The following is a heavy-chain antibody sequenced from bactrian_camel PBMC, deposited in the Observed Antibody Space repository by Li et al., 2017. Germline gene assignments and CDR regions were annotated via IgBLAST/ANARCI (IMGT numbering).Heavy chain of an antibody. Sequence: VQLVESGGGSVQAGGSLRLSCAVSRYVYNSWCMGWFRQAPGKEREGVAATYRGGDNTDYADSVKGRFTISRGGAKNTVYLQMDSLKPEDTAMYYCAADPERRCGRIADFGNWGQGTQVTVS. CDR3: AADPERRCGRIADFGN. J-gene: IGHJ6*01. V-gene: IGHV3S40*01. CDR2: TYRGGDNT. CDR1: RYVYNSWC. D-gene: IGHD4*01.